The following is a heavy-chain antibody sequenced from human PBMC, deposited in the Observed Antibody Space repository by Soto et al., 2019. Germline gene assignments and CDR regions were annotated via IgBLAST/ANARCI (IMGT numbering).Heavy chain of an antibody. Sequence: SQTLSLPCAISGDSVSSNSAAWNWIRQSPPRGLEWLGRTYYRSKWYNDYAVSVKSRITINPDTSKNQFSLQLNSVTPEDTAVYYCARSIEYSSSSGVDYYYGMDVWGQGTTVTVSS. CDR3: ARSIEYSSSSGVDYYYGMDV. J-gene: IGHJ6*02. V-gene: IGHV6-1*01. CDR2: TYYRSKWYN. CDR1: GDSVSSNSAA. D-gene: IGHD6-6*01.